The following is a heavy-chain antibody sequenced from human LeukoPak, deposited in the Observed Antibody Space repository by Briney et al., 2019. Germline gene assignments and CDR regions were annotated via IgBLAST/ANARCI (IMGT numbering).Heavy chain of an antibody. J-gene: IGHJ4*02. CDR1: GGSFSVYY. CDR2: INHSGST. D-gene: IGHD2-2*02. Sequence: SETLSLTCAVYGGSFSVYYWSWIRQPPGKGLEWIGEINHSGSTNYNPSLKSRVTISVDTSKNQFSLKLSSVTAADTAVYYCARAGYCSSTSCYTDAVSYYFDYWGQGTLVTVSS. CDR3: ARAGYCSSTSCYTDAVSYYFDY. V-gene: IGHV4-34*01.